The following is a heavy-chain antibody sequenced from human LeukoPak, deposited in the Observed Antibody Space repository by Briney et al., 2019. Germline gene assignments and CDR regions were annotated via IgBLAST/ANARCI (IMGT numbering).Heavy chain of an antibody. V-gene: IGHV3-7*01. D-gene: IGHD6-25*01. CDR3: ARAPLPPPPKSSGWFDP. Sequence: HPGGSLRLSCAASGFTFSSYWMSWVRQAPGKGLEWVANIKQDGSEKYYVDSVKGRFTISRDNAKNSLYLQMNSLRAEDTAVYYCARAPLPPPPKSSGWFDPWGQGTLVTVSS. CDR2: IKQDGSEK. CDR1: GFTFSSYW. J-gene: IGHJ5*02.